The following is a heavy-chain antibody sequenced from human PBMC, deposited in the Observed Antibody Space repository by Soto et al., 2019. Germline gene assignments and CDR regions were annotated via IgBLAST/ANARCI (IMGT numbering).Heavy chain of an antibody. Sequence: PGGSLRLSCAASGFTFSPYGMHWVRQAPGKGLEWVAVISYDGSTKYYADSVKGRFTISRDNSKNTLYLQMNSLRAEDTAIYYCAREGVTNYTDYYFDLWGHGALVTVSS. CDR2: ISYDGSTK. D-gene: IGHD4-4*01. CDR1: GFTFSPYG. CDR3: AREGVTNYTDYYFDL. J-gene: IGHJ4*01. V-gene: IGHV3-30*03.